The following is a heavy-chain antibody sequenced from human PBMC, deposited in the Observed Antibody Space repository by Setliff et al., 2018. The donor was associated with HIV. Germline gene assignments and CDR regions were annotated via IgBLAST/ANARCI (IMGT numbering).Heavy chain of an antibody. Sequence: SETLSLTCTVSGDSVNDRSYFWGWIRQPPGKGLEWIAEINHSGSTNYNPSLKSRATISVDTSQNQLSLKLSYVTAADTAMYYCARYDGYKVSFDNWGPGTLVTVSS. CDR2: INHSGST. CDR3: ARYDGYKVSFDN. D-gene: IGHD5-18*01. CDR1: GDSVNDRSYF. J-gene: IGHJ4*02. V-gene: IGHV4-39*07.